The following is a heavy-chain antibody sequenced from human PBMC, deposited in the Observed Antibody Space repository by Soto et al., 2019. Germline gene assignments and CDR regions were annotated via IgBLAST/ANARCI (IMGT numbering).Heavy chain of an antibody. J-gene: IGHJ6*02. CDR1: GFTFSSYA. Sequence: GSLRLSCAASGFTFSSYAMHWVRQAPGKGLEWVAVISYDGSNKYYADSVKGRFTISRDNSKNTLYLQMNSLRAEDTAVYYCARDLAYGGYVYYYYYYGMDVWGQGTTVTVSS. D-gene: IGHD4-17*01. V-gene: IGHV3-30-3*01. CDR3: ARDLAYGGYVYYYYYYGMDV. CDR2: ISYDGSNK.